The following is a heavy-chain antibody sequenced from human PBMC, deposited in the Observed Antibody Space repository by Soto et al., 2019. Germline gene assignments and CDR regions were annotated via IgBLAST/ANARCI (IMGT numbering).Heavy chain of an antibody. Sequence: PSETLSLTCAVYGGSFSGYYWSWIRQPPGKGLEWIGEINHSGSTNYNPSLKSRVTISVDTSKNQFSLKLSSVTAADTAVYYCARGKPSLYYSGSGSNNTWGQEALVTISS. CDR1: GGSFSGYY. D-gene: IGHD3-10*01. CDR3: ARGKPSLYYSGSGSNNT. J-gene: IGHJ4*02. V-gene: IGHV4-34*01. CDR2: INHSGST.